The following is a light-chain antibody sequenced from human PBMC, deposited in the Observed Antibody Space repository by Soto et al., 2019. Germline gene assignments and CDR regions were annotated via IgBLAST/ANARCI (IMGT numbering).Light chain of an antibody. Sequence: EIVLTQSPGTLSLSPGERAILSCRASQSVSSDSLAWYRQKPGQAPRLLVYDASSRATGIPARFSGSGSGTDFTLTISRLEPEDLAVYYCQQYGSAPRTFGQGTKVEIK. V-gene: IGKV3-20*01. J-gene: IGKJ1*01. CDR1: QSVSSDS. CDR2: DAS. CDR3: QQYGSAPRT.